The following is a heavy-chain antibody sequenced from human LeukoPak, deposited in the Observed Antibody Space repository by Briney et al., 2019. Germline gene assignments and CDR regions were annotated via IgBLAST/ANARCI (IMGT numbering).Heavy chain of an antibody. CDR3: ARGWSGYYRNYYYYMDV. V-gene: IGHV1-69*05. D-gene: IGHD3-3*01. Sequence: SVKVSCKASGGTFSSYAISWVRQAPGQGLEWMGGIIPVFGTANYAQKFQGRVTITTDESTSTAYMELSSLRSEDTAVYYCARGWSGYYRNYYYYMDVWGKGTTVTVSS. CDR2: IIPVFGTA. CDR1: GGTFSSYA. J-gene: IGHJ6*03.